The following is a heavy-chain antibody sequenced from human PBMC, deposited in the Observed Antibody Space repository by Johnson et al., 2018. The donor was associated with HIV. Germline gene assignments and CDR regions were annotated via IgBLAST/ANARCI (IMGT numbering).Heavy chain of an antibody. J-gene: IGHJ3*02. CDR2: SSSSGSTI. Sequence: QVQLVESGGGLVKPGGSLRLSCAASGFTFSDYYMSWIRQAPGKGLEWVSYSSSSGSTIYYADSVQGRFTISRDNAKNSLYLQMNSLRAEDTAVYYCARGPHEVVVVAATSAFDIWGQGTMVTVSS. CDR3: ARGPHEVVVVAATSAFDI. CDR1: GFTFSDYY. V-gene: IGHV3-11*04. D-gene: IGHD2-15*01.